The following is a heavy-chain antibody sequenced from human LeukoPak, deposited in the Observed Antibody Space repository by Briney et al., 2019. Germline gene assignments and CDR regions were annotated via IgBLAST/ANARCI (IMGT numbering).Heavy chain of an antibody. CDR3: ARDYYYDSSGYYYAKHFDY. CDR2: ISYDGSNK. CDR1: GFTFSSYA. Sequence: GGSLRPSCAASGFTFSSYAMHWVRQAPGKGLEWVAVISYDGSNKYYADSVKGRFTISRDNSKNTLYLQMNSLRAEDTAVYYCARDYYYDSSGYYYAKHFDYWGQGTLVTVSS. J-gene: IGHJ4*02. D-gene: IGHD3-22*01. V-gene: IGHV3-30-3*01.